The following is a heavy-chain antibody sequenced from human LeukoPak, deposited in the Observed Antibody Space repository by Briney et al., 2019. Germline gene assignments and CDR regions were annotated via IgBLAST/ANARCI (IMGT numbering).Heavy chain of an antibody. V-gene: IGHV3-30-3*01. CDR2: ISYDGSNK. CDR3: MVLGPNYFDY. J-gene: IGHJ4*02. Sequence: PGGSLRLSCAASGFTFSSYAMHWVRQAPGKGLEWVAVISYDGSNKYYADSVKGRFTISRDNSKNTLYLQMNSLRAEDTAVYYCMVLGPNYFDYWGQGTLVTVSS. D-gene: IGHD2-8*01. CDR1: GFTFSSYA.